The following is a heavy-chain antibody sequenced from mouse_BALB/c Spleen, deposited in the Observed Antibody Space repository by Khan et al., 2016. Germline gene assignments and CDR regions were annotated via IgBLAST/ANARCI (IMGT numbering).Heavy chain of an antibody. CDR2: INSDGSST. CDR3: ARVRHTRDY. V-gene: IGHV5-6-3*01. Sequence: EVELVESGGGFVQPGGSLELSCAASGFTFTTYAMSWVRQTPDKRLELVATINSDGSSTYYADTVKGRFTISRDNAKNTLYLQMSRLKSEDTAMXYCARVRHTRDYWGRGTSVTVSS. CDR1: GFTFTTYA. J-gene: IGHJ4*01. D-gene: IGHD2-14*01.